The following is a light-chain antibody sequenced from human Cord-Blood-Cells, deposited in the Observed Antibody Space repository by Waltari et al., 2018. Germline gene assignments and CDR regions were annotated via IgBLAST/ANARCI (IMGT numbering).Light chain of an antibody. CDR3: CSYAGSWV. CDR1: SSDVGSYNL. J-gene: IGLJ3*02. Sequence: QSALTQPASVSGSPGQSITISCTGTSSDVGSYNLVSWYQQHPGKAPKHMIYEGSKRPSGFSNRFSGSKSGNTSSLTISGLQAEDEADYYCCSYAGSWVFGGGTKLTVL. V-gene: IGLV2-23*01. CDR2: EGS.